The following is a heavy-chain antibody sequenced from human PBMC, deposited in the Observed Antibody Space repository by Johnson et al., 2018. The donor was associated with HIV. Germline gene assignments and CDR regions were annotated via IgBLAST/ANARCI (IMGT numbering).Heavy chain of an antibody. Sequence: EVQLVESGGGLVQPGRSLRLSCAASGFTFDDYAMHWVRQAPGKGLEWVSGISWNSGSIGYADSVKGRFTISRDNAKNSLYLQMNSLRAEDTAVYYCAKETGANSAFEIWGQGTMVTVSS. CDR3: AKETGANSAFEI. D-gene: IGHD1-7*01. V-gene: IGHV3-9*01. J-gene: IGHJ3*02. CDR2: ISWNSGSI. CDR1: GFTFDDYA.